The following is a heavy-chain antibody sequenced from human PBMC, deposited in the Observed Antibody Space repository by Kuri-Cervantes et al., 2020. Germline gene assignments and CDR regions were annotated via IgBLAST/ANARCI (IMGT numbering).Heavy chain of an antibody. CDR3: ARVSSGWYGYFDL. CDR1: GGSISSYY. D-gene: IGHD6-19*01. J-gene: IGHJ2*01. V-gene: IGHV4-59*13. Sequence: GSLRLSCTVSGGSISSYYWSWIRQPPGKGLEWIGYIYYSGSTNYNPSLKSRVTISVDTSKNQFSLELSSVTAADTAVYYCARVSSGWYGYFDLWGRGTLVTVSS. CDR2: IYYSGST.